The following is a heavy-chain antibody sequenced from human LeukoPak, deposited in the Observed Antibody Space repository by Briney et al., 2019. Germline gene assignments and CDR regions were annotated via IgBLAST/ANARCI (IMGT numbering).Heavy chain of an antibody. CDR1: GFTFSSYT. CDR2: ISGSGGST. V-gene: IGHV3-23*01. J-gene: IGHJ4*02. CDR3: AKDLDGSGSYYPPLFDY. Sequence: GGSLRLSCAASGFTFSSYTMSWVRQAPGKGLEWVSAISGSGGSTYYADSVKGRFTISRDNSKNTLYLQMNSLRAEDTAVYYCAKDLDGSGSYYPPLFDYWGQGTLVTVSS. D-gene: IGHD3-10*01.